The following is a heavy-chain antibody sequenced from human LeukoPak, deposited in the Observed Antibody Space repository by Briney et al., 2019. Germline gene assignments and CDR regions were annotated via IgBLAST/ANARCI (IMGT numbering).Heavy chain of an antibody. D-gene: IGHD3-22*01. CDR2: IGASGADT. V-gene: IGHV3-23*01. CDR1: GFTFSTYA. CDR3: AKRPRDSSGYYLGAFDG. J-gene: IGHJ3*01. Sequence: GGSLRLSCTASGFTFSTYAMTWVRQAPGKGLYWVSGIGASGADTYYADSAKGRFTVSRDNSKNTLYLQMSSLRADDTAVYFCAKRPRDSSGYYLGAFDGWGQGTTVTVSS.